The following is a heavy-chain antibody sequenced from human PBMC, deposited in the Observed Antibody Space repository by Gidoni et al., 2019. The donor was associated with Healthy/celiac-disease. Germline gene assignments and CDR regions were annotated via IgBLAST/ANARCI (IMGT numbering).Heavy chain of an antibody. CDR3: TSDSSGYYVYYFDY. CDR2: IRSKANSYAT. Sequence: EVQLVESGGGLVKPGGSLKLSCAASGFTFSGPAMHWVRQASGNGLEWVGRIRSKANSYATAYAASVKGRFTISRDDSKNTAYLQMNSLKTEDTAVYYCTSDSSGYYVYYFDYWGQGTLVTVSS. D-gene: IGHD3-22*01. J-gene: IGHJ4*02. V-gene: IGHV3-73*02. CDR1: GFTFSGPA.